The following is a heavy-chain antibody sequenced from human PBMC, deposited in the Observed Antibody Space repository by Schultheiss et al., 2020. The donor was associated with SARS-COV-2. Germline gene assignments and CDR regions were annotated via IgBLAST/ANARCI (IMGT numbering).Heavy chain of an antibody. V-gene: IGHV4-38-2*01. CDR2: IYHSGST. J-gene: IGHJ5*02. D-gene: IGHD6-13*01. Sequence: SETLSLTCAVSGYSISSGYYWGWIRQPPGKGLEWIGSIYHSGSTYYNPSLKSRVTISVDKSKNQFSLKLSSVTAADTAVYYCARGQASWYVIGVLYGRFDPWGQGTLVTVSS. CDR3: ARGQASWYVIGVLYGRFDP. CDR1: GYSISSGYY.